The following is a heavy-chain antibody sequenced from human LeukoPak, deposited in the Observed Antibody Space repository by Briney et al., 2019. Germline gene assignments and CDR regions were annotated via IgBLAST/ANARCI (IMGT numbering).Heavy chain of an antibody. CDR3: ARRLILTIFGVVGNAFDI. J-gene: IGHJ3*02. Sequence: SETLSLTCTVSGGSISSSSYYWGWIRQPPGKGLEWIGSIYYSGSTYYNPSLKSRVTISVDTSKNQFSLKLSSVTAADTAVYYCARRLILTIFGVVGNAFDIWGQGTMVTVSS. CDR1: GGSISSSSYY. V-gene: IGHV4-39*01. CDR2: IYYSGST. D-gene: IGHD3-3*01.